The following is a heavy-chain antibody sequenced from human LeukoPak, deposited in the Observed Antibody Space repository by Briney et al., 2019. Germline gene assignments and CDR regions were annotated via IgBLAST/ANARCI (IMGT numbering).Heavy chain of an antibody. D-gene: IGHD6-19*01. CDR3: ARDPTGRYSSEGRMDV. CDR1: GGSISSGPYY. CDR2: TYSSGRT. Sequence: NPSETLPLTCTVSGGSISSGPYYWSWIRQPAGKGLEWIGRTYSSGRTNYNPSLKSRVTISLDTSKNQISLKVSSVTAADTAMYYCARDPTGRYSSEGRMDVWGKGTTVTISS. V-gene: IGHV4-61*02. J-gene: IGHJ6*03.